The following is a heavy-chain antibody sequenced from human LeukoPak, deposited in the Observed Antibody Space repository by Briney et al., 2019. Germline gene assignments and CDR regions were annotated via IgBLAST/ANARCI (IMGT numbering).Heavy chain of an antibody. Sequence: SVKVSCKASGFTFSSSDVQWIRQARGQRLEWIGWIILGSGVTNYAPEFQDRVTITRDMSTSTAYMELRSLRSEDTAMYYCARYSSSWYYFDYWGQGTLVTVSS. CDR1: GFTFSSSD. CDR2: IILGSGVT. J-gene: IGHJ4*02. D-gene: IGHD6-13*01. V-gene: IGHV1-58*01. CDR3: ARYSSSWYYFDY.